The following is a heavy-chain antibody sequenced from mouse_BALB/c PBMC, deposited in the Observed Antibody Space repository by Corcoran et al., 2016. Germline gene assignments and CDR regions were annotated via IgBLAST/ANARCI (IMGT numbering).Heavy chain of an antibody. CDR3: AKKARATYYFDY. CDR2: IFPGSGNT. Sequence: QVQLQQSGPELVKPGASVKISCKASGYSFTSYYIHWVKQRPGQGLEWIGWIFPGSGNTKYNGKFKGKATLTADTSSSTAYMQLSSLTSEDSAVYLCAKKARATYYFDYWGQGTTLTVSS. CDR1: GYSFTSYY. J-gene: IGHJ2*01. V-gene: IGHV1-66*01. D-gene: IGHD3-2*01.